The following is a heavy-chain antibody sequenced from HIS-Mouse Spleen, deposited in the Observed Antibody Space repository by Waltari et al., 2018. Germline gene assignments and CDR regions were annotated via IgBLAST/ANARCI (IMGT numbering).Heavy chain of an antibody. J-gene: IGHJ5*02. V-gene: IGHV4-59*01. D-gene: IGHD6-19*01. Sequence: QVQLQESGPGLVKPSETLSLTCTDPGGSISSYHWSWIRQPPGKGLEWIGYIYYSGSTNYNPSLKSRVTISVDTSKNQFSLKLSSVTAADTAVYYCARENLAYSSGWYWFDPWGQGTLVTVSS. CDR3: ARENLAYSSGWYWFDP. CDR1: GGSISSYH. CDR2: IYYSGST.